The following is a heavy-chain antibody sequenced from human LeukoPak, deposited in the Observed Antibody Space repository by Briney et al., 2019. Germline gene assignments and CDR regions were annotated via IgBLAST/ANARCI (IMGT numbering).Heavy chain of an antibody. Sequence: PGGSLRLSCAASGFTFSSYEMNWVRQAPGKGLEWVSYISSSGSTIYYADSVKGRFTISRDNAKNSLYLQMNSLRAEDTAVYYCASLPRYCSSTSCPLNWFDPWGQGTLVTVSS. CDR2: ISSSGSTI. D-gene: IGHD2-2*01. CDR1: GFTFSSYE. J-gene: IGHJ5*02. V-gene: IGHV3-48*03. CDR3: ASLPRYCSSTSCPLNWFDP.